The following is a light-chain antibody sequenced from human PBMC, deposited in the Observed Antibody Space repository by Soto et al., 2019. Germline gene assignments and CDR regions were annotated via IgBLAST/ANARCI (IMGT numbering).Light chain of an antibody. CDR1: QTVSPTY. J-gene: IGKJ4*01. CDR2: GAS. V-gene: IGKV3-20*01. Sequence: VLAKSTGTLSLAAGERATLSWKASQTVSPTYVDWSQKKPGQAPRLRIYGASSRATGIPDRFSGSGSGTECTSTTSRLVPEDLAVQYCQQYGGSPRTFGGGTKVDIK. CDR3: QQYGGSPRT.